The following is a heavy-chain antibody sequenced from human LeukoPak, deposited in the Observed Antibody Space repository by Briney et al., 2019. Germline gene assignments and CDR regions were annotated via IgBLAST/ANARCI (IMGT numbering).Heavy chain of an antibody. J-gene: IGHJ4*02. V-gene: IGHV4-39*01. CDR1: GGSISSVNYY. D-gene: IGHD5-18*01. CDR3: ARQRGYSYGPLDY. CDR2: IYYSGTT. Sequence: SETLSLTCTVSGGSISSVNYYWGWIRQPPGEGLERIGSIYYSGTTYYNPSLKSRVTISVDTSKNQFSLKLSSVTAADTAVYYCARQRGYSYGPLDYWGQGTLVTVSS.